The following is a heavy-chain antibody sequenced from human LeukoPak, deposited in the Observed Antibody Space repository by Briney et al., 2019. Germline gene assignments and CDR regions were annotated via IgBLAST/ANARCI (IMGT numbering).Heavy chain of an antibody. D-gene: IGHD3/OR15-3a*01. Sequence: SETLSLTCTVSGGSISSYYWSWIRQPPGKGLEWIGYIYYSGSINYNPSLKSRVTISVDTSKNQFSLKLSSVTAADTAVYYCARAKDFAGPTLHFDYWGQGTLVTVSS. CDR3: ARAKDFAGPTLHFDY. V-gene: IGHV4-59*08. CDR2: IYYSGSI. J-gene: IGHJ4*02. CDR1: GGSISSYY.